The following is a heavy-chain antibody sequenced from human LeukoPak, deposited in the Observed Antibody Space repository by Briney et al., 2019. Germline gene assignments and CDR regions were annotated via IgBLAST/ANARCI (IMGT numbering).Heavy chain of an antibody. CDR2: VYYSGST. V-gene: IGHV4-59*13. CDR1: GASISTNY. CDR3: ARGTVTMDY. Sequence: SETLSLTCTVSGASISTNYWSWIRQPPGKGLEWIGYVYYSGSTKYNPALKSRVTISKGSSKNQFSLNLRSVTAADAAVYYCARGTVTMDYWGRGTLVTVSS. J-gene: IGHJ4*02. D-gene: IGHD4-17*01.